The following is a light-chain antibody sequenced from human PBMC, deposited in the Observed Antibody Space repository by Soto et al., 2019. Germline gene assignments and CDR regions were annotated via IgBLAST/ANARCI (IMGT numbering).Light chain of an antibody. CDR1: QSLLHSNGYNY. Sequence: DIVMTQSTLSLPVTPGEPASISCRSSQSLLHSNGYNYLDWYLQKPGQSPQLLIYLGSNRSSGVPDRFSGSGSGTEFTLTISSLQPDDFATYYCQHYNSYSEAFGQGTKVDIK. CDR2: LGS. V-gene: IGKV2-28*01. CDR3: QHYNSYSEA. J-gene: IGKJ1*01.